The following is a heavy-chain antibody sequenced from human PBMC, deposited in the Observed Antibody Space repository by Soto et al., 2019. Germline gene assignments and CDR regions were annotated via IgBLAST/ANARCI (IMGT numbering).Heavy chain of an antibody. CDR3: ARGGDGSNGGAVY. J-gene: IGHJ4*02. V-gene: IGHV1-69*01. CDR1: GGGNLRDYR. D-gene: IGHD2-21*01. CDR2: IIPKLGSA. Sequence: QVQLVQSGAEVKEPGSSVKVSCKASGGGNLRDYRTTWVRRAPGQGLEWMGGIIPKLGSANYAQNFQGRVTVTADESTNTVYRELRSMRSDATAVYYCARGGDGSNGGAVYWGQGTPVTVSS.